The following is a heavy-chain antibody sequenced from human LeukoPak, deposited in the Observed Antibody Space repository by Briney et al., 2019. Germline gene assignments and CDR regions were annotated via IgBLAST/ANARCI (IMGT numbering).Heavy chain of an antibody. CDR3: ARGDYCGGDCYSEFDY. V-gene: IGHV1-69*13. D-gene: IGHD2-21*02. CDR2: FVPIVGTA. CDR1: GGTFTSSA. J-gene: IGHJ4*02. Sequence: SGKVSSTASGGTFTSSAISWGRQGPGQGLEWMGGFVPIVGTANYAQKVQGRVTITADESTSTAYVELSRLRSEDTAVYYCARGDYCGGDCYSEFDYWGQGTLATVAS.